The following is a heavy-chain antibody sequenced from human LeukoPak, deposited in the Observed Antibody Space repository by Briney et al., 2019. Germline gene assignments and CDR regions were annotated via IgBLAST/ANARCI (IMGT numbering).Heavy chain of an antibody. CDR2: IYHSGST. V-gene: IGHV4-30-2*01. D-gene: IGHD5-18*01. J-gene: IGHJ4*02. CDR3: ARDSPYVDTAMVTDY. Sequence: LSLTCTVSGGSISSGGYYWSWIRQPPGKGLEWIGYIYHSGSTYYNPSLKSRVTISVDRSKNQFSLKLSSVTAADTAVYYCARDSPYVDTAMVTDYWGQGTLVTVSS. CDR1: GGSISSGGYY.